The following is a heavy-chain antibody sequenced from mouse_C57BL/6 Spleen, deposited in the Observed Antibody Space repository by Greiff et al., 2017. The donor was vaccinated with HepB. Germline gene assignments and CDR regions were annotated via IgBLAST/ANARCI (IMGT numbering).Heavy chain of an antibody. D-gene: IGHD3-2*02. CDR3: AREGLRLSLFAD. J-gene: IGHJ3*01. CDR1: GYTFTSYW. Sequence: QVQLQQPGAELVKPGASVKMSCKASGYTFTSYWITWVQQRPGQGLEWIGDIYPGSGSTNYNEKFKSKATLTVDTASSTAYMQLSSLTSEDSAVYYCAREGLRLSLFADWGQGTMVTVSA. CDR2: IYPGSGST. V-gene: IGHV1-55*01.